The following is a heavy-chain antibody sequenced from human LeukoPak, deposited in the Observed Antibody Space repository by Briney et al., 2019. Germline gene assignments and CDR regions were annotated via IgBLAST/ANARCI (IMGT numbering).Heavy chain of an antibody. Sequence: GGSLRLSCAASGFTVSSNYMSWVRQAPGKGLEWVSVIYSGGSTYYADSVKGRFTISRDNSKNTLYLQMNSLRAEDTAVYYCARVGYGGNSGGFDYWGQGTLVTVSS. CDR3: ARVGYGGNSGGFDY. CDR1: GFTVSSNY. D-gene: IGHD4-23*01. V-gene: IGHV3-53*01. J-gene: IGHJ4*02. CDR2: IYSGGST.